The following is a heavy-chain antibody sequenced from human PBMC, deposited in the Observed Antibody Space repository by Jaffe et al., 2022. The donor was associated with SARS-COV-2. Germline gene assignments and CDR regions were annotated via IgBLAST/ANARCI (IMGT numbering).Heavy chain of an antibody. CDR3: RVNWNDVGPFDY. D-gene: IGHD1-20*01. CDR2: IRSKAYGGTT. V-gene: IGHV3-49*04. J-gene: IGHJ4*02. Sequence: EVQLVESGGGLVQPGRSLRLSCTASGFTFGDYAMSWVRQAPGKGLEWVGFIRSKAYGGTTEYAASVKGRFTISRDDSKSIAYLQMNSLKTEDTAVYYCRVNWNDVGPFDYWGQGTLVTVSS. CDR1: GFTFGDYA.